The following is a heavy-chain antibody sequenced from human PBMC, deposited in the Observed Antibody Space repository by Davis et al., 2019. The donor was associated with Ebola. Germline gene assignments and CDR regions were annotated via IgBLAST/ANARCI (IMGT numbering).Heavy chain of an antibody. Sequence: GESLKISCAASGFTFSSYGMHWVRQAPGKGLEWVAVIWYDGSNKYYADSVQGRFTISRDNAKDSVFLQMSSLRAEDTAVYYCTRDRDYYDPGAYHPRGWFDRWGQGTLVTVSS. J-gene: IGHJ5*02. V-gene: IGHV3-33*01. CDR2: IWYDGSNK. CDR3: TRDRDYYDPGAYHPRGWFDR. CDR1: GFTFSSYG. D-gene: IGHD3-22*01.